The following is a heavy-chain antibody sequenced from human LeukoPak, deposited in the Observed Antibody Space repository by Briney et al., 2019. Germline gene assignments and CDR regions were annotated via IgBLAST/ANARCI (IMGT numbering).Heavy chain of an antibody. CDR2: IYYSGST. V-gene: IGHV4-30-4*01. CDR3: ARDRPRYCSSTSCSNHATPWYFDL. D-gene: IGHD2-2*01. CDR1: GGSISSGDYY. J-gene: IGHJ2*01. Sequence: PSETLSLTCTVSGGSISSGDYYWSWIRQPPGKGLEWIGYIYYSGSTYYNPSLRSRVTISVDTSKDQFSLKLSSVTAADTAVYYCARDRPRYCSSTSCSNHATPWYFDLWGRGTLVTVSS.